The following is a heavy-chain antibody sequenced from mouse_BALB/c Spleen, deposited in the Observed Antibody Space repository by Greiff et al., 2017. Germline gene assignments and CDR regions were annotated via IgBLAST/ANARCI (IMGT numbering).Heavy chain of an antibody. J-gene: IGHJ1*01. CDR1: GYSITSGYY. CDR2: ISYDGSN. CDR3: ARDQFDV. Sequence: EVKLVESGPGLVKPSQSLSLTCSVTGYSITSGYYWNWIRQFPGNKLEWMGYISYDGSNNYNPSLKNRISITRDTSKNQFFLKLNSVTTEDTATYYCARDQFDVWGAGTTVTVSS. V-gene: IGHV3-6*02.